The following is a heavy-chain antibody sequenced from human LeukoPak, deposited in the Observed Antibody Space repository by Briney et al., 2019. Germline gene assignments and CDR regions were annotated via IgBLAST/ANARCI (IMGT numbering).Heavy chain of an antibody. J-gene: IGHJ5*02. CDR2: ISYDGSNK. CDR1: GFTFSSYA. D-gene: IGHD3-3*01. Sequence: GGSLRLSCAASGFTFSSYAMHWVRQAPGKGLEWVAVISYDGSNKYYADSVKGRFTISRDNSKNTLYLQMNSLRAEDTAVYYCARGGYYIDRWFDPWGQGTLVTVSS. CDR3: ARGGYYIDRWFDP. V-gene: IGHV3-30*04.